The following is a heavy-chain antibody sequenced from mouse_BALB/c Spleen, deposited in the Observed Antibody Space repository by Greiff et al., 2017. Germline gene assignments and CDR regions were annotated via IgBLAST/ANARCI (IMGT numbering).Heavy chain of an antibody. CDR3: ARDKGSSYYFDY. CDR1: GFTFTDYY. CDR2: IRNKANGYTT. Sequence: EVKLMKSGGGLVQPGGSLRLSCATSGFTFTDYYMSWVRQPPGKALEWLGFIRNKANGYTTEYSASVKGRFTISRDNSQSILYLQMNTLRAEDSATYYCARDKGSSYYFDYWGQGTTLTVSS. V-gene: IGHV7-3*02. D-gene: IGHD1-1*01. J-gene: IGHJ2*01.